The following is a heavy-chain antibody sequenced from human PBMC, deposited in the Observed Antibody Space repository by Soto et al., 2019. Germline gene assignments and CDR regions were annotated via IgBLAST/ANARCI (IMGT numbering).Heavy chain of an antibody. CDR3: PRRSNWNSAHPDY. D-gene: IGHD1-20*01. J-gene: IGHJ4*02. Sequence: GESLKISCKGSGYTFSTYWSAWVRQMPGKGLEWMGVIFPGDSNVRYSPSFQGRVTISADESINTAFLRWSSLKASDTAMYYCPRRSNWNSAHPDYSGQGTLVTVSS. CDR2: IFPGDSNV. V-gene: IGHV5-51*01. CDR1: GYTFSTYW.